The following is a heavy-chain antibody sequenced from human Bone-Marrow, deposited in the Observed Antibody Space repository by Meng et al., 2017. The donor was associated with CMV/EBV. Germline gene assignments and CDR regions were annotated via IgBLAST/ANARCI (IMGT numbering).Heavy chain of an antibody. J-gene: IGHJ3*02. CDR1: GFTFSSYA. D-gene: IGHD3-22*01. CDR2: ISYDGSNK. Sequence: GVSLGLTSAASGFTFSSYAMHWVRQAPGKGLEWVAVISYDGSNKYYADSVKGRFTISRDNSKNTLYLQMNSLRAEDTAVYYCARGGSGYYGDDAFYIWGQGTMVT. CDR3: ARGGSGYYGDDAFYI. V-gene: IGHV3-30*04.